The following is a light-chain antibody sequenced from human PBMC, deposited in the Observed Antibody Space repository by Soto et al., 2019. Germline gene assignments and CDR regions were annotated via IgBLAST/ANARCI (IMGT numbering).Light chain of an antibody. Sequence: EIVLTQSPATLSLYPGERATLSCRASQSVSSYLAWYQQKPGQAPRLLIYDASNRATGIPARFSGSGSGTDFTIAISSLEPEDFAVYYCQQRSNWPPLTFGGGTKVDIK. CDR1: QSVSSY. V-gene: IGKV3-11*01. CDR2: DAS. CDR3: QQRSNWPPLT. J-gene: IGKJ4*01.